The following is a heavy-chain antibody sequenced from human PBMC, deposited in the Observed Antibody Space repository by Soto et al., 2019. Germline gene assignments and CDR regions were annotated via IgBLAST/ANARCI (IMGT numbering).Heavy chain of an antibody. CDR2: IYYSRST. CDR1: VGSISSGGYY. Sequence: SETLSLTCTVSVGSISSGGYYWSWIRQHPGKGLEWIGYIYYSRSTYYNPSLKSRVTISVDTSKNQFSLKLSSVTAADTAVYYCARVTAVTTMTVDYWGQGTLVTVSS. J-gene: IGHJ4*02. V-gene: IGHV4-31*03. CDR3: ARVTAVTTMTVDY. D-gene: IGHD4-17*01.